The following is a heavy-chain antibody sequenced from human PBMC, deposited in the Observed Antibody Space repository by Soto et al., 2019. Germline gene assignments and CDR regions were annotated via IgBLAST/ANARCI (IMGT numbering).Heavy chain of an antibody. CDR2: ISYSGST. CDR1: GDSISSYSISVYY. D-gene: IGHD3-22*01. V-gene: IGHV4-59*08. Sequence: SETLSLTCTVSGDSISSYSISVYYWSWTRQPPGKGLEWLGYISYSGSTNYNPSLKSRVTISVDTSKSQFSLKLSSVAAADTAVYYCASTDSIGYPFFDSWGQGTLVTVS. J-gene: IGHJ4*02. CDR3: ASTDSIGYPFFDS.